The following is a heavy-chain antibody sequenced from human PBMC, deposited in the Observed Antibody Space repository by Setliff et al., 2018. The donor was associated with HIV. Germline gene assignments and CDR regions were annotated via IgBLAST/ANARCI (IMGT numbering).Heavy chain of an antibody. CDR1: GGSISSGGYY. CDR2: IYYSWST. CDR3: ARAEGLIFGVEEGAFDI. Sequence: SETLSLTCTVSGGSISSGGYYWSWIRQHPGKGLEWIGYIYYSWSTYYNPSLKSRVTISVDTSKNQFSLKLSSVTAADTAVYYCARAEGLIFGVEEGAFDIWGQGTMVTVSS. J-gene: IGHJ3*02. V-gene: IGHV4-31*03. D-gene: IGHD3-3*01.